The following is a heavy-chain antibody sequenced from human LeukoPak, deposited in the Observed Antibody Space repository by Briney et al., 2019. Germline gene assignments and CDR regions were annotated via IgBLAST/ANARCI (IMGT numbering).Heavy chain of an antibody. CDR3: TTGTYYYDSSGNPPLDY. CDR1: GFTFSNAW. CDR2: IKSKTDGGTT. J-gene: IGHJ4*02. D-gene: IGHD3-22*01. V-gene: IGHV3-15*01. Sequence: PGGSLRLSCAASGFTFSNAWMSWVRQAPGKGLEWVGRIKSKTDGGTTDYAAPVKGRFTISRDDSKNTLYLQMNSLKAEDTAVYYCTTGTYYYDSSGNPPLDYWGQGTLVTVSS.